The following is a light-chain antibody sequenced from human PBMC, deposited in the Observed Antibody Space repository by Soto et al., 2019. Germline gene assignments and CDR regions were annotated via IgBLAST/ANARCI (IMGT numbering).Light chain of an antibody. V-gene: IGKV3-20*01. J-gene: IGKJ4*01. CDR2: GAS. CDR3: HQYGSSPS. CDR1: QSVSSNS. Sequence: EIVLTQSPGTLSLSPGERATLSCRASQSVSSNSLAWYQQKPGQAPRLLIYGASSRATGIPDRFSGCGSGSDFTLTISRLEPEDFAVYSCHQYGSSPSFGGGTKVEI.